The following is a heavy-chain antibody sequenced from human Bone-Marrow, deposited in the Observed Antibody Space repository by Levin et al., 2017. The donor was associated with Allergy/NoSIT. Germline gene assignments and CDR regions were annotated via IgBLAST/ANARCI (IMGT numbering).Heavy chain of an antibody. V-gene: IGHV4-34*12. Sequence: KTSETLSLTCAVYGGSFTGHFWSWVRQPPGKGLEWIGEIIHSEDTNYIPSHYHPSLKSRVTISLNTPKNQFSLYLSSVTAADTAVYYCARRIRGGPFDYWGQGTLVTVSS. CDR3: ARRIRGGPFDY. CDR1: GGSFTGHF. J-gene: IGHJ4*02. D-gene: IGHD2/OR15-2a*01. CDR2: IIHSEDT.